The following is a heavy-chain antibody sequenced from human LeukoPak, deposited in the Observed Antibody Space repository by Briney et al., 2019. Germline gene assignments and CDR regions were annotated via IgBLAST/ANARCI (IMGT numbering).Heavy chain of an antibody. CDR3: ARALPSSWYYFDY. D-gene: IGHD6-13*01. CDR2: ISSGGSM. Sequence: GGSLRPSRAVSGVTLFSYEINSVCQAPGKGLGWVSYISSGGSMYYADSVKGRFTISRDNAKNSLYLQMNSLRAEDTAVYYCARALPSSWYYFDYRGQGTLVTVSS. V-gene: IGHV3-48*03. J-gene: IGHJ4*02. CDR1: GVTLFSYE.